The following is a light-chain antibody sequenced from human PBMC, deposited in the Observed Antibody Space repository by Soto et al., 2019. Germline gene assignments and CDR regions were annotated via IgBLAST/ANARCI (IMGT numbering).Light chain of an antibody. CDR3: QQRSNWPLMYT. J-gene: IGKJ2*01. V-gene: IGKV3-11*01. Sequence: EIVLTQSPATLSLSPGERATLSCRASQSVSSYLAWYQQKPGQAPRLLIYDASNRATAIPARFSGSGSGTDFTLTINSLEPEDFAVYYCQQRSNWPLMYTFGQGTKLEIK. CDR1: QSVSSY. CDR2: DAS.